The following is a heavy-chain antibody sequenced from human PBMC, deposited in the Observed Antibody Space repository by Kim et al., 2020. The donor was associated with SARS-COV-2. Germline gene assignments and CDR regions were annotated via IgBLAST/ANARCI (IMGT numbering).Heavy chain of an antibody. J-gene: IGHJ6*02. CDR1: GGSFSGYY. CDR2: INHSGST. V-gene: IGHV4-34*01. CDR3: ARAPHYYDSLPGGMDV. D-gene: IGHD3-22*01. Sequence: SETLSLTCAVYGGSFSGYYWSWIRQPPGKGLEWIGEINHSGSTNYNPSLKSRVTISVDTSKNQFSLKLSSVTAADTAVYYCARAPHYYDSLPGGMDVWGQGTTVTVSS.